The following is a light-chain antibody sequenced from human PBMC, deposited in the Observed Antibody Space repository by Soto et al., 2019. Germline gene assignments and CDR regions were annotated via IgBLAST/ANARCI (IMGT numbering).Light chain of an antibody. CDR2: DAS. CDR1: QSITNS. Sequence: ESVLTQSPATLSLSPGDRATLSCRASQSITNSLAWYRHQPGQPPRLLIYDASKRATGIPARFIGSGSGTHFTLTISSLEPEDLGLYYCQQCSNWPSVTFGGGTKVEIK. CDR3: QQCSNWPSVT. V-gene: IGKV3-11*01. J-gene: IGKJ4*01.